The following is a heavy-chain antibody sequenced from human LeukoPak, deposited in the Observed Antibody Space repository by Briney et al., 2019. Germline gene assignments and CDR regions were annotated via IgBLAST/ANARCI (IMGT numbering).Heavy chain of an antibody. J-gene: IGHJ6*03. CDR1: GESFTTYY. CDR3: ARRVKVNYVGLFGEDNNYYYMDV. D-gene: IGHD3-10*02. Sequence: SETLSLTCAVYGESFTTYYWSWIRQSPEKGLEWIGEINHTGSTNYNTSLKSRVTISVDTSKNQFSLKLRSVTAADTAVYYCARRVKVNYVGLFGEDNNYYYMDVWGKGTTVTVSS. V-gene: IGHV4-34*01. CDR2: INHTGST.